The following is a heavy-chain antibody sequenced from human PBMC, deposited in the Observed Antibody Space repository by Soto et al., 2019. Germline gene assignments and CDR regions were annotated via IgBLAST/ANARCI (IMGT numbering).Heavy chain of an antibody. J-gene: IGHJ4*02. D-gene: IGHD6-19*01. CDR2: SDHSGST. CDR3: ARLLAVAGTKSDY. Sequence: QVQLQESGPGLVKPSGTLSLTCAVSGGSISSSNWWSWVRQPPGKGLEWIGESDHSGSTNYNPSLRSRVTLSGDKSKNQFSLKLSSVTAPDTAVDYCARLLAVAGTKSDYWGQGTLVTVSS. V-gene: IGHV4-4*02. CDR1: GGSISSSNW.